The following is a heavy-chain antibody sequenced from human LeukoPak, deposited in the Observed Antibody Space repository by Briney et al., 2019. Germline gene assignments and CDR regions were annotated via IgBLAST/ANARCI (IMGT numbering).Heavy chain of an antibody. J-gene: IGHJ4*02. CDR1: GFTFNKYW. Sequence: PGGSLRLSCAASGFTFNKYWMCWVRQAPGKGLEWVANIKQDGSETNYVDSMKGRFTISRYNSRNSLYLQMNSLRAEDTAVYYCATTTRSSSWDYWGQGTLVTVSS. CDR2: IKQDGSET. CDR3: ATTTRSSSWDY. D-gene: IGHD2-2*01. V-gene: IGHV3-7*01.